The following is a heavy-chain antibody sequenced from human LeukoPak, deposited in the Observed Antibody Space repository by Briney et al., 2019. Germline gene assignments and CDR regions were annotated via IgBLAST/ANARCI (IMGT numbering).Heavy chain of an antibody. D-gene: IGHD6-6*01. CDR1: GFSFSSYS. CDR2: ISSSGSYI. J-gene: IGHJ4*02. CDR3: GREGPRRGNLADRFEN. V-gene: IGHV3-21*01. Sequence: SGGSLRLSCEASGFSFSSYSMNWVRQAPGKGLEWVSSISSSGSYIYYADSLKGRFPISRDNAKNSLYLRINSLRVEDTAVYYCGREGPRRGNLADRFENWGQGTLVTVSS.